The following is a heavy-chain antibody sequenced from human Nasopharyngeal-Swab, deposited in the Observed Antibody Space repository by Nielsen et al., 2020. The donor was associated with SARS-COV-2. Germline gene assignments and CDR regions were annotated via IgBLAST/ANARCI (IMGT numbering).Heavy chain of an antibody. CDR3: ARGRWFGELSGYGMDV. J-gene: IGHJ6*02. CDR2: LGVGGGPT. V-gene: IGHV3-23*01. D-gene: IGHD3-10*01. CDR1: GFSFSTHA. Sequence: GESLKISCAASGFSFSTHAMTWIRQAPGKGLEWVSSLGVGGGPTYYADSAKGRFTISSDNSKNTLYLQMNSLRAEDTAVYYCARGRWFGELSGYGMDVWGQGTTVTVSS.